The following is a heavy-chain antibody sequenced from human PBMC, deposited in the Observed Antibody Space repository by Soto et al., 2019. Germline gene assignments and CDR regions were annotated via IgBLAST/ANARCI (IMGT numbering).Heavy chain of an antibody. Sequence: GGSLRLSCAASGFTFSSYAMSWVRQAPGKGLEWVSAISGSGGSTYYADSVKGRFTISRDNSKNTLYLQMNSLRAEDTAVYYCAKDPPALNWNDVYYFDYWGQGTLVTVSS. CDR1: GFTFSSYA. CDR3: AKDPPALNWNDVYYFDY. V-gene: IGHV3-23*01. J-gene: IGHJ4*02. CDR2: ISGSGGST. D-gene: IGHD1-20*01.